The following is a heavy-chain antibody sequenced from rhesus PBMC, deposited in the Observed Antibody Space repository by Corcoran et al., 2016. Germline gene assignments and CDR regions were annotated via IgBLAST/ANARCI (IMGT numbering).Heavy chain of an antibody. CDR1: GGSIPGSPH. CDR2: VYGNRPSN. Sequence: QVQLQESGPGLVKPSETLSLTCTFSGGSIPGSPHWYSIRQAPGTGLEWIGAVYGNRPSNNYNPSLKSRVTISKDTSKNQFSLRLTSVTAADTAVYYCARQGYTDHLGGLDSWGQGVVVTVSS. CDR3: ARQGYTDHLGGLDS. J-gene: IGHJ6*01. V-gene: IGHV4-143*01. D-gene: IGHD2-39*02.